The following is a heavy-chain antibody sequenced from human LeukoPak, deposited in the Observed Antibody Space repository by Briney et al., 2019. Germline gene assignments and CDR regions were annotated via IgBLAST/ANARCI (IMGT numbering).Heavy chain of an antibody. V-gene: IGHV4-31*11. CDR2: IYYSGSA. Sequence: SQTLSLTCAVYGGSSSGYYWSWIRQHPGKGLEWIAYIYYSGSAFYNPSLHSRIAISLDSSENQFSLRLTSVTAADTAVYYCARGEAAAASKGYFVDWGQGTLVTVSS. CDR1: GGSSSGYY. J-gene: IGHJ1*01. D-gene: IGHD2-2*01. CDR3: ARGEAAAASKGYFVD.